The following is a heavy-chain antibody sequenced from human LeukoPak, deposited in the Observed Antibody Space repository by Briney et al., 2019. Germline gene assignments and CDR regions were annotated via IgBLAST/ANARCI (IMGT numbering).Heavy chain of an antibody. CDR2: IWYDGSNK. V-gene: IGHV3-30*02. CDR1: GFTFSDYW. D-gene: IGHD6-13*01. CDR3: AKDEGQQLVLQGYFDY. J-gene: IGHJ4*02. Sequence: PGGSLRLSCTASGFTFSDYWMHWVRQAPGKGLEWVAVIWYDGSNKYYADSVKGRFTISRDNSKNTLYLQMNSLRAEDTAVYYCAKDEGQQLVLQGYFDYWGQGTLVTVSS.